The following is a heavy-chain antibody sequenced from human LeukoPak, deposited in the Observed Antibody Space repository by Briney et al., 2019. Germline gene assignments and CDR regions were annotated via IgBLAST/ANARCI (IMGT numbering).Heavy chain of an antibody. CDR1: GYSFTNYW. Sequence: GESLKISCKGSGYSFTNYWIGWVRQMPGKGLEWMGIIYPGDSDTRYSPSFQGQVTISADKSISTAYLQWSSLKASDTAMYYCARPGEMATIQFAFDIWGQGTMVTVSS. CDR3: ARPGEMATIQFAFDI. J-gene: IGHJ3*02. D-gene: IGHD5-24*01. V-gene: IGHV5-51*01. CDR2: IYPGDSDT.